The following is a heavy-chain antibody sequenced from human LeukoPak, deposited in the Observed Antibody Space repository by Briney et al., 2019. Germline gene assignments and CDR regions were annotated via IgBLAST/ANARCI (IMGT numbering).Heavy chain of an antibody. CDR1: GYTFTGSH. CDR2: INPNSGNT. D-gene: IGHD3-22*01. CDR3: ARGLNYYDSSFYD. J-gene: IGHJ4*02. V-gene: IGHV1-2*02. Sequence: ASVKVSCKASGYTFTGSHMHWVRQAPGQGLEWMGWINPNSGNTDYAQEFQGRVTMTRDPSITTAYMELSRLTSDDTAVYYCARGLNYYDSSFYDWGQGTRVTVSS.